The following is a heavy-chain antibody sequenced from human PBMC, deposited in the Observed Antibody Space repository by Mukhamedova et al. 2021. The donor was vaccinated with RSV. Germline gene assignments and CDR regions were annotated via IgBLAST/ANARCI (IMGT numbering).Heavy chain of an antibody. J-gene: IGHJ4*02. D-gene: IGHD6-19*01. V-gene: IGHV3-43*02. CDR3: AKGRQWLIDY. Sequence: VRQAPGKGLEWVSLINRDGGNTYYADSVRGRFTISRDNSKNSLYLQMNSLRTEDTALYYCAKGRQWLIDYCGQGTLVTVSS. CDR2: INRDGGNT.